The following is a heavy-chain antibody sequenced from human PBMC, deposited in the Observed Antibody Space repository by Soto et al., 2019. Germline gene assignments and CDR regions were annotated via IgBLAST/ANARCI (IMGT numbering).Heavy chain of an antibody. J-gene: IGHJ5*02. CDR1: GGSFSGYY. CDR2: INHSGGT. D-gene: IGHD3-3*01. CDR3: ARGPPYYDFWSGYYTGWFDP. Sequence: QVQLQQWGAGLLKPSETLSLTCAVYGGSFSGYYWSWIRQPPGKGLEWIGEINHSGGTNYNPSLKLRATISVDTSKNHFSLKPSSVTAAVTAVYYCARGPPYYDFWSGYYTGWFDPWGKGTLVTVSS. V-gene: IGHV4-34*01.